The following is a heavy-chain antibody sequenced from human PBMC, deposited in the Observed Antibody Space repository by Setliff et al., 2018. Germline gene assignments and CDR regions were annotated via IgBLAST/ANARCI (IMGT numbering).Heavy chain of an antibody. CDR2: ISAYNGDT. D-gene: IGHD3-10*01. J-gene: IGHJ3*02. Sequence: ASVKVSCKASGFTFRNYAISWVRQAPGQGLEWMGWISAYNGDTTYTQNLQGRVTSTTDTSTTTAYMELRSLRSDDTAVYYCARDLNRWFGEFAFDIWGQGTMVTVSS. V-gene: IGHV1-18*01. CDR3: ARDLNRWFGEFAFDI. CDR1: GFTFRNYA.